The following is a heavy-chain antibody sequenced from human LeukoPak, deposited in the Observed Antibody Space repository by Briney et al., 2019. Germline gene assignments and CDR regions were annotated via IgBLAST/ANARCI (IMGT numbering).Heavy chain of an antibody. CDR3: ARVRGKYRLPGAFDI. Sequence: GGSLRLSCAASGFTFSSYAMHWVRQAPGKGLEWVAVISYDGSNKYYADSVKGRFTISRDNSKNTLYLQMNSLRAEDTAVYYCARVRGKYRLPGAFDIWGQGTMVTVSS. D-gene: IGHD3-16*01. CDR1: GFTFSSYA. V-gene: IGHV3-30-3*01. J-gene: IGHJ3*02. CDR2: ISYDGSNK.